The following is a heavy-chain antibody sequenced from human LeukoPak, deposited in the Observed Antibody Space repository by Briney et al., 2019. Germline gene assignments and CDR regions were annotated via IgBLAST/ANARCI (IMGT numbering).Heavy chain of an antibody. J-gene: IGHJ4*02. CDR1: GFTFSSYS. CDR2: ISSSSGYI. D-gene: IGHD1-7*01. V-gene: IGHV3-21*01. CDR3: ASRELTYFDY. Sequence: GGSLRLSCAASGFTFSSYSMNWVRQAPGKGLEWVSSISSSSGYIYYADSVKGRFTISRDNAKNSLYLQMNSLRAEDTAVYYCASRELTYFDYWGQGTLVTVSS.